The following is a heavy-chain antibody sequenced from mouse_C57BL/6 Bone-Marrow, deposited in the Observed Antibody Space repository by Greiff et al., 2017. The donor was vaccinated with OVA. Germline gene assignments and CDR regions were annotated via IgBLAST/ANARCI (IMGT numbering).Heavy chain of an antibody. CDR3: ARYELGTAWFAY. CDR1: GFTFTDYY. CDR2: IRNKANGYTT. V-gene: IGHV7-3*01. Sequence: EVQVVESGGGLVQPGGSLSLSCAASGFTFTDYYMSWVRQPPGKALEWLGFIRNKANGYTTEYSASVKGWFTISRDNSQSILYLQMNALRAEDSATYYCARYELGTAWFAYWGQGTLVTVSA. J-gene: IGHJ3*01. D-gene: IGHD4-1*01.